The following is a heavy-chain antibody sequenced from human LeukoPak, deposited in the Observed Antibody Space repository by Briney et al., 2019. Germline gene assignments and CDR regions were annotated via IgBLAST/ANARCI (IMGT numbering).Heavy chain of an antibody. J-gene: IGHJ5*02. CDR1: GGSISSYY. V-gene: IGHV4-59*08. Sequence: SETLSLTCTVSGGSISSYYWSWIRQPPGKGLEWIGYIYYSGSTYYNPSLKSRVTISVDTSKNQFSLKLSSVTAADTAVYYCARAGCSGGSCYSGRRWFDPWGQGTLVTVSS. D-gene: IGHD2-15*01. CDR3: ARAGCSGGSCYSGRRWFDP. CDR2: IYYSGST.